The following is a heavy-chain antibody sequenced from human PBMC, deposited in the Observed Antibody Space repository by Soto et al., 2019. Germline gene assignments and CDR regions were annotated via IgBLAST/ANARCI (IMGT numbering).Heavy chain of an antibody. D-gene: IGHD6-13*01. V-gene: IGHV3-30*14. CDR1: GFTFSSYA. Sequence: QVQLVESGGGVVQPGRSLRLSCAASGFTFSSYAMHWVRQAPGKGLEWVAVISYDGSNKYYADSVKGRFTISRDNSKNTLYLRMNSLRAEDTAGYYCARDRIAAAGEDYYSYGMDVWGQGTTVTVSS. CDR3: ARDRIAAAGEDYYSYGMDV. J-gene: IGHJ6*02. CDR2: ISYDGSNK.